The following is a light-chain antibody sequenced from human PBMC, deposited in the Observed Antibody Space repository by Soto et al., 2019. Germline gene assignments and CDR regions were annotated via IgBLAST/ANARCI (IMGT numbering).Light chain of an antibody. Sequence: EIVMTQSPATLSVSPGERAGLSCRASQSVRGHLAWYQQTPGQAPRLLIYGASTRATGIPDRFSGSGFGTEFTLTISSLKSEDFAVYYCQQYNYRPPAFGQGTRLEIK. CDR2: GAS. CDR1: QSVRGH. V-gene: IGKV3-15*01. J-gene: IGKJ5*01. CDR3: QQYNYRPPA.